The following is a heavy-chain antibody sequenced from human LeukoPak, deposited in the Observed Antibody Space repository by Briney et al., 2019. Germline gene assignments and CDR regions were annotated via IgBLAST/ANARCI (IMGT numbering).Heavy chain of an antibody. J-gene: IGHJ4*02. CDR1: GFTFSSYW. Sequence: GGSLILSCAASGFTFSSYWMNWVRQAPGKGLEWVANIKQDGSEKYYVASVKGRFTISRDNAKNSLYLQMNSLRAEDTAMYYCVYGDYGGGFDYWGQGTLVTVSS. D-gene: IGHD4-17*01. CDR2: IKQDGSEK. CDR3: VYGDYGGGFDY. V-gene: IGHV3-7*03.